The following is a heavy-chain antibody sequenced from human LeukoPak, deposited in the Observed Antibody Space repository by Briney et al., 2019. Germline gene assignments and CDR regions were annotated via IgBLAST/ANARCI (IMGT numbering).Heavy chain of an antibody. D-gene: IGHD2-15*01. CDR3: ARERRYCSGDNCYSGLDY. CDR1: GFPAGSNY. V-gene: IGHV3-53*01. Sequence: GGSLSLSFAGPGFPAGSNYMTWVGQPPGRGLGWVSLIHGGGTTDYADSVKGRFTISRDYSKNTVNLQINSLRADDTAVYYCARERRYCSGDNCYSGLDYWGQGTLVTVSS. CDR2: IHGGGTT. J-gene: IGHJ4*02.